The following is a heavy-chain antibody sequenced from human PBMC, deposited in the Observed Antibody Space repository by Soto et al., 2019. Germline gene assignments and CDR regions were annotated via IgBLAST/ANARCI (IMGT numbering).Heavy chain of an antibody. D-gene: IGHD1-1*01. Sequence: GGSLRLSCAASGFTFSSYGMHWVRQAPGKGLEWVAVISYDGSNKYYADSVKGRFTISRDNSKNTLYLQMTSLRAEDTAIYFCAKEQLERHFGFDYWGRGSLVTVSS. V-gene: IGHV3-30*18. CDR2: ISYDGSNK. CDR3: AKEQLERHFGFDY. J-gene: IGHJ4*02. CDR1: GFTFSSYG.